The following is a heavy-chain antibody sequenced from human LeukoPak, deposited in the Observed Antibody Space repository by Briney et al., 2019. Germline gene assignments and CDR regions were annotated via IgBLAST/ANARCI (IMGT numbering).Heavy chain of an antibody. D-gene: IGHD4-23*01. CDR1: GFTFSSYA. J-gene: IGHJ4*02. CDR3: ARGNYGGNHFDY. Sequence: GRSLRLSCAASGFTFSSYAIHWVRQAPGKGLEWVAVISYDGSNKYYADSVKGRFAISRDNSKSTLSLQMSSLRAEDTAVFYCARGNYGGNHFDYWGQGTLVTVSS. CDR2: ISYDGSNK. V-gene: IGHV3-30*09.